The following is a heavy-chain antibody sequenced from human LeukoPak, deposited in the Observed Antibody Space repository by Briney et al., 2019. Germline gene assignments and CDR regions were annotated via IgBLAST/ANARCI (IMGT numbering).Heavy chain of an antibody. CDR3: ARVVPNYRRQNWFDP. D-gene: IGHD1-7*01. CDR2: INPNSGGT. CDR1: GYTFTGYY. J-gene: IGHJ5*02. V-gene: IGHV1-2*02. Sequence: GASVKVSCKASGYTFTGYYMHWVRQAPGQGLEWMGWINPNSGGTNYAQKFQGRVTMTRDTSISTAYMGLSRLRSDDTAVYYCARVVPNYRRQNWFDPWGQGTLVTVSS.